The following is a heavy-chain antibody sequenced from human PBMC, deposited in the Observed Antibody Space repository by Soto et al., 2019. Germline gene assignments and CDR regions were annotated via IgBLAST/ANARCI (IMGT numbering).Heavy chain of an antibody. CDR1: GFTFSSFA. CDR3: AKGSGGYYTNWFDP. Sequence: EVQLLESGGGLVQPGGSLRLSCAASGFTFSSFAMSWVRQAPGKGLEWVSAISGSGGSTYYADSVKGRFIISRDNSKTTLFLQMNSLSAEDTALYYCAKGSGGYYTNWFDPWGQGTLVTVSS. CDR2: ISGSGGST. V-gene: IGHV3-23*01. J-gene: IGHJ5*02. D-gene: IGHD3-22*01.